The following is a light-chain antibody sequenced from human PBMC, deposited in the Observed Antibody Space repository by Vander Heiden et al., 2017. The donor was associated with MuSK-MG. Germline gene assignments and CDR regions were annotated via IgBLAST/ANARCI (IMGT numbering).Light chain of an antibody. V-gene: IGLV2-14*03. CDR1: SSDVGRYNY. J-gene: IGLJ2*01. CDR2: DVS. Sequence: QSALTQPASVSGSPGQSITISCTGTSSDVGRYNYVSWYQHHPGKAPKLILYDVSNRPSGVSNRFSGSKSGNTASLTISGLQAEDEADYYCTSDTITSTGVFGGETKLTVL. CDR3: TSDTITSTGV.